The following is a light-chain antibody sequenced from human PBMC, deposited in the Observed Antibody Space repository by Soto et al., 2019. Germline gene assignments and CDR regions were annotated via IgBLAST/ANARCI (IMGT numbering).Light chain of an antibody. CDR1: LSISTD. CDR3: QQSYTTPRT. CDR2: GAS. V-gene: IGKV1-39*01. Sequence: DIPMTQSPSSLSASVGDRVTITCRASLSISTDLNWYQQKPGKAPKVLIFGASSLQSGVPSRFSGSGSGTDFTLTISSLQPEDSATYYCQQSYTTPRTFGQGTKLEIK. J-gene: IGKJ2*01.